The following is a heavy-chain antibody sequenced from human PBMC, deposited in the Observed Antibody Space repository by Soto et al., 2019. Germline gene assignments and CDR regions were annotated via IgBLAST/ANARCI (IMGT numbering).Heavy chain of an antibody. V-gene: IGHV3-30*04. CDR1: GFTFSSYA. Sequence: GGSLRLSCAASGFTFSSYAMHWVRQAPGKGLEWVAVISYDGSNKYYADSVKGRFTISRDNSKNTLYLQMNSLRDEDTAVYYCARGAHIVVVTAFDYWGQGTLVTVSS. CDR3: ARGAHIVVVTAFDY. J-gene: IGHJ4*02. D-gene: IGHD2-21*02. CDR2: ISYDGSNK.